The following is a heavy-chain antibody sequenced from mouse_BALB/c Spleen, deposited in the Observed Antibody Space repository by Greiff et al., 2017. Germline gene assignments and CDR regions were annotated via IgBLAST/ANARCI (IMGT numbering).Heavy chain of an antibody. V-gene: IGHV1S56*01. CDR2: IYPGNVNT. CDR1: GYTFTSYY. Sequence: VQLQESGPELVKPGASVRISCKASGYTFTSYYIHWVKQRPGQGLEWIGWIYPGNVNTKYNEKFKGKATLTADKSSSTAYMQLSSLTSEDSAVYFCARKNYGHYAMDYWGQGTSVTVSS. CDR3: ARKNYGHYAMDY. D-gene: IGHD1-1*02. J-gene: IGHJ4*01.